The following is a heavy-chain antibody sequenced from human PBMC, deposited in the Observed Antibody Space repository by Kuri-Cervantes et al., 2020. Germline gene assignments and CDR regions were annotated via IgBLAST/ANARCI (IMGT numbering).Heavy chain of an antibody. J-gene: IGHJ6*02. D-gene: IGHD1-26*01. Sequence: ASVKVSCKASGYTFTGYYIHWVRQAPGQGLEWMGWINPNSGDTNYAQKFQGRVTMTRDTSISTAYMELSSLRSEDTAVYYCARGPDSTYSGSYLGYYYYYYGMDVWGQGTTVTVSS. CDR2: INPNSGDT. CDR1: GYTFTGYY. CDR3: ARGPDSTYSGSYLGYYYYYYGMDV. V-gene: IGHV1-2*02.